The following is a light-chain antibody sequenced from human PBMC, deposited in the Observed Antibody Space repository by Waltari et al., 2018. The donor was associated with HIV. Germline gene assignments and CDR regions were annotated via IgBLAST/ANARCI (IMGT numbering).Light chain of an antibody. V-gene: IGLV3-21*02. CDR1: NVGSNS. J-gene: IGLJ1*01. Sequence: SYVLTQPPSESVAPGQTARVPCGGQNVGSNSVHWYQQKAGQPPTLVLYDDTDRPSGIPERFSGSNSGNTATLTISRVEVGDEADYYCHVWDSAGDGHVFGSGTKVTV. CDR2: DDT. CDR3: HVWDSAGDGHV.